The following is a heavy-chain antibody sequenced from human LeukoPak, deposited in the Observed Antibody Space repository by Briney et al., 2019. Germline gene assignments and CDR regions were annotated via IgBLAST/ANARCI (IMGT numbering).Heavy chain of an antibody. J-gene: IGHJ4*02. V-gene: IGHV1-8*01. CDR1: GYTFTSYD. CDR2: MNPNSGNT. CDR3: ARGQEYSSGWPLPGDY. D-gene: IGHD6-19*01. Sequence: ASVKVSCKASGYTFTSYDINWVRQAPGQGLEWMGWMNPNSGNTGYAQKFQGRVTMTRNTSISTAYMELSSLRSEDTAVYYCARGQEYSSGWPLPGDYWGQGTLVTVSS.